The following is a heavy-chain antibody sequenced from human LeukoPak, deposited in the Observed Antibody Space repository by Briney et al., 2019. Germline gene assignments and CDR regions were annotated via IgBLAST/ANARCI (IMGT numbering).Heavy chain of an antibody. CDR2: IKQDGSEK. CDR3: ARAIPTYYYDSSGYYYGY. V-gene: IGHV3-7*01. D-gene: IGHD3-22*01. CDR1: GFTFSSYW. J-gene: IGHJ4*02. Sequence: GGSLRLSCAAPGFTFSSYWMSWFRQAPGKGLEWVANIKQDGSEKYYVDSVKGRFTISRDNAKNSLYLQMNSLRAEDTAVYYCARAIPTYYYDSSGYYYGYWGQGTLVTVSS.